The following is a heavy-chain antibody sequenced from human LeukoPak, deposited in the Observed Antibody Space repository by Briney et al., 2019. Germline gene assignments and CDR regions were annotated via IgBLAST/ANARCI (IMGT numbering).Heavy chain of an antibody. CDR2: VNHSGST. Sequence: KPSETLSLTCAVYGGSFSGYYWSWIRPPPGKGLEGIGEVNHSGSTNYNPSLRSRVTISVDTSKNQFSLKLSSVTPADTALYYCASSPRGLRYFVFSGMDVWGKGTTVTVSS. CDR1: GGSFSGYY. CDR3: ASSPRGLRYFVFSGMDV. D-gene: IGHD3-9*01. J-gene: IGHJ6*04. V-gene: IGHV4-34*01.